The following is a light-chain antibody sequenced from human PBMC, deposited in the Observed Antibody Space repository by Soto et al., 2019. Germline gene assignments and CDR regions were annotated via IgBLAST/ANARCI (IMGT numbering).Light chain of an antibody. CDR3: QQYNSAPRFT. J-gene: IGKJ3*01. V-gene: IGKV1-27*01. Sequence: DIQMTQSPSSLSASVGDRVTIACRASQGIGDYLAWYQQKPGKVPKLLIYAASTLQSGVPSRFSGSGSGTDFTLTISSLQPVDIATYYCQQYNSAPRFTFGPGTKVDIK. CDR2: AAS. CDR1: QGIGDY.